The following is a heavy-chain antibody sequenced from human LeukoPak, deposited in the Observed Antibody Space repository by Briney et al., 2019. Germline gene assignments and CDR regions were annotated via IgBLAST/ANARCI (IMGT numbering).Heavy chain of an antibody. CDR2: IIPIFGTA. CDR1: GGTFSSYA. D-gene: IGHD6-6*01. J-gene: IGHJ6*03. V-gene: IGHV1-69*05. CDR3: AREWIEYSSSNHNYYYYYMDV. Sequence: GASVKVSCKASGGTFSSYAISWVRQAPGQGLEWMGRIIPIFGTANYAQKFQGRVTIATDESTSTAYMELSSLRSEDTAVYYCAREWIEYSSSNHNYYYYYMDVWGKGTTVTVSS.